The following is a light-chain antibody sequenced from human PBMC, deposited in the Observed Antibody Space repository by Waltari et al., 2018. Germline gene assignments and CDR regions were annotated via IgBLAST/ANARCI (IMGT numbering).Light chain of an antibody. V-gene: IGKV1-9*01. Sequence: DIQLTQSPSFLSASVGYRVTITCRASQGISSYLAWYQKKPGKAPNLLIYTTSTLQSGVPSRFSGSGSGTEFTLTISSLQAEDLATYYCQQLYSYPLTFGGGTKVEIK. J-gene: IGKJ4*01. CDR3: QQLYSYPLT. CDR1: QGISSY. CDR2: TTS.